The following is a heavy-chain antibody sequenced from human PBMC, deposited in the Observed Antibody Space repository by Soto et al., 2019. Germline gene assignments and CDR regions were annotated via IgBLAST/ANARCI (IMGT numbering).Heavy chain of an antibody. D-gene: IGHD5-12*01. CDR1: EYNFGDYW. J-gene: IGHJ5*02. V-gene: IGHV5-51*01. Sequence: VSNKVSRKGAEYNFGDYWSGWVSEMHGKGLELMGSFYPGDSDTRYSPSFQGQVTMSGDKSSSTAYLHWRSLKASDTAIYYCGRHVAGRYGSYDYPLDIWGQGTLVTVYS. CDR3: GRHVAGRYGSYDYPLDI. CDR2: FYPGDSDT.